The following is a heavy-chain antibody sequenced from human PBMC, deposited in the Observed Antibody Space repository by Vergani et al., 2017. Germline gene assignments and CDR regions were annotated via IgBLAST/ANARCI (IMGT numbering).Heavy chain of an antibody. CDR2: IHHSGDT. V-gene: IGHV4-38-2*01. CDR1: DSSIMTNPY. J-gene: IGHJ3*02. D-gene: IGHD3-3*01. Sequence: QVQLQESGPGLVKPSETLTLTCDVSDSSIMTNPYWGWFRQSPGKGLEWIGCIHHSGDTHYNSSLKSRVSISVDTSKNQFSLKLSSVTAADTAVYYCARAPIGSTIFGVVIIRFAFDIWGQGTMVTVSS. CDR3: ARAPIGSTIFGVVIIRFAFDI.